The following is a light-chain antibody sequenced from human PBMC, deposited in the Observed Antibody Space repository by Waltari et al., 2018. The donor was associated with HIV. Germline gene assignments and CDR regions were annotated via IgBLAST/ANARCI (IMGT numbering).Light chain of an antibody. V-gene: IGLV2-14*01. Sequence: QSALTQPASVSGSPGQSITISCIGTNSDVGGYNYVSWYQQHPGKAPKLLIYEVTNRPSGIDNLSSGAKSGNTASLTISGLQAEDEADYYCSSYTPTSTVVFGGGTKLTVL. CDR1: NSDVGGYNY. CDR3: SSYTPTSTVV. CDR2: EVT. J-gene: IGLJ2*01.